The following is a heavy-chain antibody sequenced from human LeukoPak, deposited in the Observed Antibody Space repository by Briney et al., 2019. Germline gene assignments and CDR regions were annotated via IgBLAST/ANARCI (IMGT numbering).Heavy chain of an antibody. J-gene: IGHJ4*02. V-gene: IGHV3-23*01. Sequence: GGSLRLSCAASGFTFSSYAMSWVRQAPGKGLEWVSAISGSGGSTYYADSVKGRFTISRDNSKNTLYLQMNSLRAEDTAVYYCAKDPEYYDFWSGYLDYWGQGTLATVSS. CDR1: GFTFSSYA. CDR2: ISGSGGST. D-gene: IGHD3-3*01. CDR3: AKDPEYYDFWSGYLDY.